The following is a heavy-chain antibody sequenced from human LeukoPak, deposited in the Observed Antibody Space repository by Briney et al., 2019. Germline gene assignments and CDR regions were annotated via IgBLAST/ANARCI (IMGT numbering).Heavy chain of an antibody. D-gene: IGHD1-26*01. CDR2: ISAARTIT. CDR1: GFTFSNYS. V-gene: IGHV3-23*01. J-gene: IGHJ4*02. CDR3: AAKPPGATPFDY. Sequence: PVGSLRLPCPPSGFTFSNYSMSWVRQAPRKGLEWVSVISAARTITYYADSVKGRFTISRDNSKNTLYLQMNSLRAEDTAVYYCAAKPPGATPFDYWGQGTLVTVSS.